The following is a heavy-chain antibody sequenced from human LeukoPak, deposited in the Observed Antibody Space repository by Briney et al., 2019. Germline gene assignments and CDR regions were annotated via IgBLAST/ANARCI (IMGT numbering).Heavy chain of an antibody. CDR3: AREVDYGGNLMFDY. CDR2: ISYDGSNK. Sequence: GGSLRLSCAASGFTFSSYSMNWVRQTPGKGLEWVAVISYDGSNKYYADSVKGRFTISRDNSKNTLYLQMNSLRAEDTAVYYCAREVDYGGNLMFDYWGQGTLVTVSS. D-gene: IGHD4-23*01. CDR1: GFTFSSYS. J-gene: IGHJ4*02. V-gene: IGHV3-30*03.